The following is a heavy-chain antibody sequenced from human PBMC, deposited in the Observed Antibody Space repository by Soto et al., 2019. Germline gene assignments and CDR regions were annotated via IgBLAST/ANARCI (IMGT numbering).Heavy chain of an antibody. J-gene: IGHJ5*02. V-gene: IGHV4-30-4*01. CDR1: GDYIHVGGYY. Sequence: QVQLQESGPGLVKPSQTLSLTCSVSGDYIHVGGYYWTWIRQRPGKGLDWMGYIYYTGKTYYNPPLESRLTREVDSAKNQFSLRLTSVTDADTAVYFCCRDLTSHANCIDPWGQGTLVTVAS. CDR2: IYYTGKT. D-gene: IGHD2-2*01. CDR3: CRDLTSHANCIDP.